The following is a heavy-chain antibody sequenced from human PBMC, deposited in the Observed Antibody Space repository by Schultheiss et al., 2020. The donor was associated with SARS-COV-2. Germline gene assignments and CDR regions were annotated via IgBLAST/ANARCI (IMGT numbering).Heavy chain of an antibody. Sequence: SETLSLTCTVSGGSVSSGSYYWSWIRQPPGKGLEWIGYIYYSGSTNYNPSLKSRVTISVDTSKNQFSLKLSSVTAADTAVYYCARRNRDMKAFDYWGQGTLVTVSS. CDR1: GGSVSSGSYY. J-gene: IGHJ4*02. D-gene: IGHD2-15*01. CDR3: ARRNRDMKAFDY. CDR2: IYYSGST. V-gene: IGHV4-61*01.